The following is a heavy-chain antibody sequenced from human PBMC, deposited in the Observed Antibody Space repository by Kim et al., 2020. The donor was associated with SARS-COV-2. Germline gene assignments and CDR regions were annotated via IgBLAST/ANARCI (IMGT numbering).Heavy chain of an antibody. V-gene: IGHV3-23*01. J-gene: IGHJ4*02. Sequence: YAGSMKGRLTISRDNSKNTLYLQMNGLRVEDTAIYYCAKGTSSSCYTASDSWGQGTLVTVSS. D-gene: IGHD6-13*01. CDR3: AKGTSSSCYTASDS.